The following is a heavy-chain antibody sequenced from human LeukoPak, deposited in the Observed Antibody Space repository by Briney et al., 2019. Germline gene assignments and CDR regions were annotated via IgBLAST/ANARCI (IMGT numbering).Heavy chain of an antibody. V-gene: IGHV4-59*12. D-gene: IGHD3-22*01. Sequence: SETLSLTCTVSGGSISSYYWSWIRQPPGKGLEWIGYIYYSGSTNYNPSLKSRVTISVDTSKNQFSLKLSSVTAADTAVYYCARDYDSSGYFFDYWGQGTLVTVSS. CDR2: IYYSGST. J-gene: IGHJ4*02. CDR3: ARDYDSSGYFFDY. CDR1: GGSISSYY.